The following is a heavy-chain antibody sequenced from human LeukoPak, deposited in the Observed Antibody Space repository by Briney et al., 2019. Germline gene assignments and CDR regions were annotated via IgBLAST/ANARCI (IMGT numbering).Heavy chain of an antibody. Sequence: ASVKVSCKASGYTFTGYYMHWVRQAPGQGLEWMGWINPNSGGTNYAQKFQGRVTMTRDTSISTAYMELRRLSSDDTAVYYCARAHQFPGYSSSWGQGTLVTVSS. CDR1: GYTFTGYY. CDR2: INPNSGGT. D-gene: IGHD6-13*01. J-gene: IGHJ4*02. CDR3: ARAHQFPGYSSS. V-gene: IGHV1-2*02.